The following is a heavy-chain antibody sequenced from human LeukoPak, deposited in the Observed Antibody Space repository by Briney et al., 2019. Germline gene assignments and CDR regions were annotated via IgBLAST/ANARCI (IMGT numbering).Heavy chain of an antibody. J-gene: IGHJ3*02. CDR3: ARALSGVLSAAVGGDAFDI. D-gene: IGHD3-16*01. V-gene: IGHV3-33*01. CDR2: IWYNGNYK. Sequence: GGSLRLSCAAPGFTFSSYGMHWVRQAPGKRLEWVAVIWYNGNYKYYADSVKGRFTISRDNSKSTLYLQMNSLGVEDTAVFYCARALSGVLSAAVGGDAFDIWGQGTMVTVSS. CDR1: GFTFSSYG.